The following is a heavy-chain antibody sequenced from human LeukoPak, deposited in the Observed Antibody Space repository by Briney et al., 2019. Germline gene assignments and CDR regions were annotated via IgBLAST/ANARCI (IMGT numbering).Heavy chain of an antibody. Sequence: GGSLRLSCSTSGFTFGSYWMSWVRQAPGKGLEWVATIKQDGSEQWYVESVKGRFTISKDNANSLVYLQMNSLRVEDTAVYYCARGHLDILYWGQGILVTVSS. CDR2: IKQDGSEQ. CDR1: GFTFGSYW. CDR3: ARGHLDILY. D-gene: IGHD3/OR15-3a*01. J-gene: IGHJ4*02. V-gene: IGHV3-7*04.